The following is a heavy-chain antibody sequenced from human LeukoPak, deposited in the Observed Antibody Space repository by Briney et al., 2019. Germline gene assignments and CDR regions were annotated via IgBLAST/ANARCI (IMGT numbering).Heavy chain of an antibody. D-gene: IGHD3-10*01. CDR1: GFILSSYW. CDR2: VKQDGSEK. CDR3: ARVGSHSGSLSLIKKNYYYYYYMDV. V-gene: IGHV3-7*01. Sequence: PGGSLRLSCGASGFILSSYWMSWVRQAPGKGLEWVANVKQDGSEKYYVDSVKGRFTISRDNAKNSLYLQMNSLRAEDTAVYYCARVGSHSGSLSLIKKNYYYYYYMDVWGKGTTVTISS. J-gene: IGHJ6*03.